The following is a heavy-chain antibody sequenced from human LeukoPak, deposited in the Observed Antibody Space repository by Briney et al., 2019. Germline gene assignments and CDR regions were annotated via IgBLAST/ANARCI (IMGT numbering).Heavy chain of an antibody. CDR1: GFTFSSYT. J-gene: IGHJ4*02. CDR2: ISGSGGTT. Sequence: PGGSLRLSCAASGFTFSSYTMTWVRQAPGKGLEWVSGISGSGGTTYYADSVKGRFTISRDNAKNSLFLQLNSLRAEDTAVYYCASGNYFDYWGQGTLVTVSS. CDR3: ASGNYFDY. V-gene: IGHV3-48*04.